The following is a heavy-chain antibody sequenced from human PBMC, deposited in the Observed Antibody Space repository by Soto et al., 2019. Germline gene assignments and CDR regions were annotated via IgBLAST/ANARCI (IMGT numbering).Heavy chain of an antibody. V-gene: IGHV4-59*01. CDR2: IYYSGST. J-gene: IGHJ6*03. D-gene: IGHD3-10*01. Sequence: PSETLSLTCTVSGGSISSYYWSWIRQPPGKGLEWIGYIYYSGSTNYNPSLKSRVTISVDTSKNQFSLKLSSVTAADTAVYYCAGGYGSGSYFGRYYYYYMDVWGKGTTVTVSS. CDR3: AGGYGSGSYFGRYYYYYMDV. CDR1: GGSISSYY.